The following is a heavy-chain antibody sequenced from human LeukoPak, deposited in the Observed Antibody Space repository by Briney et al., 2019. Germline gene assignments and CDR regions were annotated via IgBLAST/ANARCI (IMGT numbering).Heavy chain of an antibody. J-gene: IGHJ4*02. CDR3: ALSHNQYFFDY. Sequence: SETLSLTCSVSGDFSDYNYWSWIRQPPGKGLEWIGYIHYSGNTNYNYNPSLKSRVTISVDTSKNQFSLRVTSVTAADAAVYFCALSHNQYFFDYWGQGTLVTVSS. D-gene: IGHD1-1*01. CDR2: IHYSGNTNY. V-gene: IGHV4-59*01. CDR1: GDFSDYNY.